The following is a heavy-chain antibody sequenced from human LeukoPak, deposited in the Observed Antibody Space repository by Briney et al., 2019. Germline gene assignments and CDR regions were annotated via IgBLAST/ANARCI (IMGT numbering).Heavy chain of an antibody. V-gene: IGHV1-18*01. D-gene: IGHD6-6*01. CDR1: GYTFTTYG. CDR3: ARDGSSSSFDY. CDR2: ISAYNGNT. J-gene: IGHJ4*02. Sequence: GASVKVSCKASGYTFTTYGINWVRQAPGQGPEWMGWISAYNGNTNYAQKLQGKVTMTTDTSTSTAYMELRSLRSDDTAVYYCARDGSSSSFDYWGQGTLVTVSS.